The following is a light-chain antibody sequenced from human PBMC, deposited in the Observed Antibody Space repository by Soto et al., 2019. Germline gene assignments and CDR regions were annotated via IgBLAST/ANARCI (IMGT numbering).Light chain of an antibody. Sequence: QSVLTQPASVSGSPGQSITISCTGTSSDVGGYNYVSWYQQHPGKAPKLMIYDVSNRPSGVSNRFSGSKSGNTASLTISGLQAEDEADYYCSSYTSSSKVFGTGTNSPS. V-gene: IGLV2-14*01. CDR1: SSDVGGYNY. CDR2: DVS. CDR3: SSYTSSSKV. J-gene: IGLJ1*01.